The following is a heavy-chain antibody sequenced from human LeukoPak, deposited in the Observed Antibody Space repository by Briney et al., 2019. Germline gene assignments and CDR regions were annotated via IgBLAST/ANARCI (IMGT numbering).Heavy chain of an antibody. V-gene: IGHV4-31*03. CDR1: GGSISSGGYY. J-gene: IGHJ4*02. CDR2: IYYSGST. D-gene: IGHD4-17*01. Sequence: SQTLSLTCTVSGGSISSGGYYWSWIRQHPGKGLEWIGYIYYSGSTNYNPSLKSRVTISVDTSKNQFSLKLSSVTAADTAVYYCARGFPTVTHFDYWGQGTPVTVSS. CDR3: ARGFPTVTHFDY.